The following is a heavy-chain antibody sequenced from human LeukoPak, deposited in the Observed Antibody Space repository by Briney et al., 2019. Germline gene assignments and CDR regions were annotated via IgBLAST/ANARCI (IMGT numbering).Heavy chain of an antibody. V-gene: IGHV1-8*01. D-gene: IGHD3-3*01. CDR1: GYTFTSYD. CDR3: ARVHSLYYDFWSGYSATDY. Sequence: ASVKVSCKASGYTFTSYDINWARQATGQGLEWMGWMNPNSGNTGYAQKFQGRVTMTRNTSISTAYMELSSLRSEDTAVYYCARVHSLYYDFWSGYSATDYWGQGTLVTVSS. CDR2: MNPNSGNT. J-gene: IGHJ4*02.